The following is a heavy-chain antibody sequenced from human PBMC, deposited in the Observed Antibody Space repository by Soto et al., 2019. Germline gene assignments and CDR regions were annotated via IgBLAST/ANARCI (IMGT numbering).Heavy chain of an antibody. CDR2: IWYDGSNK. Sequence: PGGSLRLSCAASGFTFSSYGMHWVRQAPGKGLEWVAVIWYDGSNKYYADSVKGRFTISRDNSKNTLYLQMNSLRAEDTAVYYCASIFRSTVTSDAFYICGQGTMVIGSS. J-gene: IGHJ3*02. CDR1: GFTFSSYG. CDR3: ASIFRSTVTSDAFYI. V-gene: IGHV3-33*01. D-gene: IGHD4-17*01.